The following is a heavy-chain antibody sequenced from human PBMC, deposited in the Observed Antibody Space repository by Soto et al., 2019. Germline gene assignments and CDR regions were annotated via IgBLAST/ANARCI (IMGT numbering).Heavy chain of an antibody. J-gene: IGHJ6*02. V-gene: IGHV4-34*01. CDR1: GGSFSNYY. Sequence: PSETLSLTCAVYGGSFSNYYWSWIRQPPGKGLEWIGEINHSGSTNYNPSLKSRVTISVDTSENQFSLKLTSVTAADTAVYYCARRGPGYCSSTSCHYSYYGMDVWGQGTTVTVS. CDR2: INHSGST. CDR3: ARRGPGYCSSTSCHYSYYGMDV. D-gene: IGHD2-2*03.